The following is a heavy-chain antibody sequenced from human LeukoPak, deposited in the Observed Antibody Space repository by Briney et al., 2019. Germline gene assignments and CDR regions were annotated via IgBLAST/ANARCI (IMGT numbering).Heavy chain of an antibody. V-gene: IGHV3-23*01. J-gene: IGHJ4*02. CDR3: AREKYSTGWFDY. Sequence: GGSLRLSWAASGFTFSSYAMSWVRQAPGKGLEWVSTISGNGGRTYYADSVKGRFTISRDNSKNTLYLQMNSLRAEDTAVYYCAREKYSTGWFDYWGQGTLVTVSS. CDR2: ISGNGGRT. D-gene: IGHD6-19*01. CDR1: GFTFSSYA.